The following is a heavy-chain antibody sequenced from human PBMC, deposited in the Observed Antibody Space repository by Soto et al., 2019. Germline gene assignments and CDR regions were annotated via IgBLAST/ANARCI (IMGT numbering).Heavy chain of an antibody. V-gene: IGHV3-33*01. CDR3: ARDESEGLYYYDSSGYLVY. CDR2: IWYDGSNK. J-gene: IGHJ4*02. Sequence: PGGSLRLSCAASGFTFSSYGMHWVRQAPGKGLEWVAVIWYDGSNKYYADSVKGRFTISRDNSKNTLYLQMNSLRAEDTAVYYCARDESEGLYYYDSSGYLVYWGQGTLVTVSS. D-gene: IGHD3-22*01. CDR1: GFTFSSYG.